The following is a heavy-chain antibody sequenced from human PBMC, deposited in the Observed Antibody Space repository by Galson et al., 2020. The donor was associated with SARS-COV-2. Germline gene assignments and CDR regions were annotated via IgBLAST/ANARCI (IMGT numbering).Heavy chain of an antibody. CDR1: GFSLNTRGVS. D-gene: IGHD1-26*01. J-gene: IGHJ4*02. CDR3: ARHSDSQGLILLFDF. Sequence: VSGPTLVKPTQTLTLTCSFSGFSLNTRGVSVSWIRQPPGKTLEWLARIDWDGDDYYSASLKTRLAISRDTSKNQVVLAITNVDPVDTATYYCARHSDSQGLILLFDFWGQGTLVTVSS. V-gene: IGHV2-70*12. CDR2: IDWDGDD.